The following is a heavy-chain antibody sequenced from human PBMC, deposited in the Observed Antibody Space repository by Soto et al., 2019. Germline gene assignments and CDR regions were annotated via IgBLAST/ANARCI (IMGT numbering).Heavy chain of an antibody. CDR2: ISFDGSNK. V-gene: IGHV3-30*09. D-gene: IGHD1-26*01. CDR1: GFTFSTYA. Sequence: PGGSLRLSCAVSGFTFSTYAVHWVRQAPGKGLEWVAVISFDGSNKYYADSVKGRFAISRDNSKNTLYLQMTSLRAEDTAVYYCARDADSGNYYFLLDYWGQGTPVTVSS. CDR3: ARDADSGNYYFLLDY. J-gene: IGHJ4*02.